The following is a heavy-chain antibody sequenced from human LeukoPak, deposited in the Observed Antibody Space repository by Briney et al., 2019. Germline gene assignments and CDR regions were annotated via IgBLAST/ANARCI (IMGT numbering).Heavy chain of an antibody. CDR3: AKALAVAVVFDY. CDR2: ISWNSGSI. V-gene: IGHV3-9*01. Sequence: GGSLRLSCAASGFTFDDYAMHWVRQAPGKGLEWVSGISWNSGSIGNADSVKGRFTISRDNAKNSLYLQMNSLRAEDTALYYCAKALAVAVVFDYWGQGTLVTVSS. D-gene: IGHD6-19*01. J-gene: IGHJ4*02. CDR1: GFTFDDYA.